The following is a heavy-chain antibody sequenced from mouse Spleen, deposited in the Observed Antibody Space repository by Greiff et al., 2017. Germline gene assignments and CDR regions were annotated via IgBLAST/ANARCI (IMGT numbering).Heavy chain of an antibody. CDR1: GYSITSDYA. D-gene: IGHD2-1*01. CDR3: ARSGDYGNSAWFAY. J-gene: IGHJ3*01. V-gene: IGHV3-2*02. CDR2: ISYSGST. Sequence: EVKLMESGPGLVKPSQSLSLTCTVTGYSITSDYAWNWIRQFPGNKLEWMGYISYSGSTSYNPSLKSRISITRDTSKNQFFLQLNSVTTEDTATYYCARSGDYGNSAWFAYWGQGTLVTVSA.